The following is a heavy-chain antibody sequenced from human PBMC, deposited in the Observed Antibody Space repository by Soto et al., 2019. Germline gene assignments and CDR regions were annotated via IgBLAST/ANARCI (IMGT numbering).Heavy chain of an antibody. CDR2: ISGSGGST. Sequence: EVQLLESGGGLVQPGGSLRLSCAASGFTFSSYAMSWVRQAPGKGLEWVSAISGSGGSTYYADSVKGRFTISRDNSTNKLYLPMNSLRAEDTAVYYCAKERRSYGSGSPNWFDPWGQGTLVTVSS. CDR1: GFTFSSYA. V-gene: IGHV3-23*01. J-gene: IGHJ5*02. CDR3: AKERRSYGSGSPNWFDP. D-gene: IGHD3-10*01.